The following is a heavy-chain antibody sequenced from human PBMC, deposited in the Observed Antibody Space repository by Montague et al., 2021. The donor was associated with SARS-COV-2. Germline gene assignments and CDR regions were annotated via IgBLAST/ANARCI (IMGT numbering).Heavy chain of an antibody. CDR1: SGSISSSSYY. CDR3: ARKASRGITIFGVVTASYYLDY. Sequence: SETLSLTCTVSSGSISSSSYYWGWIRQPPGKGLEWIGSIYYSGSTYYNPSLKSRVTISVDTSKNQFSLKLSSVTAADTAVYYCARKASRGITIFGVVTASYYLDYGGQGTLVTVSS. V-gene: IGHV4-39*01. CDR2: IYYSGST. D-gene: IGHD3-3*01. J-gene: IGHJ4*02.